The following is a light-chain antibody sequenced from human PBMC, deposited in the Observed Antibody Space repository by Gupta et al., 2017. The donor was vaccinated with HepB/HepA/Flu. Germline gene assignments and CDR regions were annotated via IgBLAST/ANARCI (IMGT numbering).Light chain of an antibody. V-gene: IGKV1-33*01. CDR3: QQYEDVPLT. CDR1: QDINKN. CDR2: DAY. J-gene: IGKJ4*02. Sequence: DIQMTQSPSSLSASVGDRVTISCQASQDINKNLNWYQQKPGKAPNLLIYDAYNLETGVPSRFSGSGSGTDFTFTISILHPEDLATYYCQQYEDVPLTFGGGTKVEIK.